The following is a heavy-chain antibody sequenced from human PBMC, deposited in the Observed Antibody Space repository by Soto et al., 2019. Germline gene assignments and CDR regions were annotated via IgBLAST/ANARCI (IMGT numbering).Heavy chain of an antibody. CDR1: GYTFTNYA. CDR2: ISPGNGNT. V-gene: IGHV1-3*05. Sequence: QVQVVQSGAEEKKPGASVKVSCRASGYTFTNYAIHWVCQAPGQRLEWMGWISPGNGNTKYSQKFQGRVTITGDTSASTAYMELSMLRSEDTAVYYCAMRGDCMDVWGQGTTVTLSS. J-gene: IGHJ6*02. CDR3: AMRGDCMDV. D-gene: IGHD3-10*01.